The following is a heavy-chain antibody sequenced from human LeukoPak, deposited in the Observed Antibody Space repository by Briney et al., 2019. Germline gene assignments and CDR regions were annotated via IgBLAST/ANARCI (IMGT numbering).Heavy chain of an antibody. Sequence: GESLKISCQGSGYSFTTYWIGWVRQMPGKGLEWMGIIYPGDSDPRYSPSFQGQVTISADRSITTAFLQWSSLKASDTAIYYCARRYCSSTSCHLDYWGQGALVTVSS. CDR1: GYSFTTYW. J-gene: IGHJ4*02. V-gene: IGHV5-51*01. CDR3: ARRYCSSTSCHLDY. CDR2: IYPGDSDP. D-gene: IGHD2-2*01.